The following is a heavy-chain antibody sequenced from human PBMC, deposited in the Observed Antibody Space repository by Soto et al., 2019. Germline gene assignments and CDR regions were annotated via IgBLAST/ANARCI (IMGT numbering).Heavy chain of an antibody. CDR3: AKEAYYDSSGYYYYFDY. V-gene: IGHV3-23*01. Sequence: EVQLLESGGGLVQPGGSLRLSCAASGFTFSSYAMSWVRQAPGKGLEWVSAISGSGGSTYYADSVKGRFTISRDNSKNTLYLQMNSLRAEDTAVYYCAKEAYYDSSGYYYYFDYWGQGTLVTVSS. J-gene: IGHJ4*02. CDR1: GFTFSSYA. D-gene: IGHD3-22*01. CDR2: ISGSGGST.